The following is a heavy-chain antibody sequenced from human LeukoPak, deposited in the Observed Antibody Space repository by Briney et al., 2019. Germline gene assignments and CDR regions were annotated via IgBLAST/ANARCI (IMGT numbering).Heavy chain of an antibody. V-gene: IGHV1-18*01. D-gene: IGHD5-24*01. J-gene: IGHJ4*02. Sequence: ASVKVSCKASGYTFTSYGISWVRQAPGQGLEWMGWISAYNGNTNYAQKLQGRVTMTTDTSTSTAYMELRSLRSDDTAVYYCAGNSIGGRDGYHKPGDYWGQGTLVTVSS. CDR3: AGNSIGGRDGYHKPGDY. CDR2: ISAYNGNT. CDR1: GYTFTSYG.